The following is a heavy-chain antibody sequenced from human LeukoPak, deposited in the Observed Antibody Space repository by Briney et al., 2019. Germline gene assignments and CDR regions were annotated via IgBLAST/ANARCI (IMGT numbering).Heavy chain of an antibody. J-gene: IGHJ4*02. CDR2: ISHDGFI. CDR3: ARDWVYKIDY. Sequence: GESLKISCETAGFTFSSYVMHWVRRTPGKGLVWVSRISHDGFISYADSVKGRFTISRDNAKNTLILQMNSLRAEDTAVYYCARDWVYKIDYWGRGTLVTVSS. V-gene: IGHV3-74*01. D-gene: IGHD5-24*01. CDR1: GFTFSSYV.